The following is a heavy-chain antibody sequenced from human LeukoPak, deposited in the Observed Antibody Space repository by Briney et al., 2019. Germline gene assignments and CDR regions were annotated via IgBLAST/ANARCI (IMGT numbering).Heavy chain of an antibody. Sequence: PGGSLRLSCAASGFTFSSYAMSWVRQAPGKGLEWVSFIRDKGSGCTTEYAASVQGRFIISRDDSKSITYLQMNSLKTEDTAVYYCARMKRKDYYDRSGYYRVFDYWGQGTLVTVSS. V-gene: IGHV3-49*04. CDR1: GFTFSSYA. CDR3: ARMKRKDYYDRSGYYRVFDY. J-gene: IGHJ4*02. D-gene: IGHD3-22*01. CDR2: IRDKGSGCTT.